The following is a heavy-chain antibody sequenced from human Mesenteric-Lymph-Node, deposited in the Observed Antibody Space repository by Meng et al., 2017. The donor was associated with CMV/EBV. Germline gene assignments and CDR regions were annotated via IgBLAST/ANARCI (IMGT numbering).Heavy chain of an antibody. CDR2: ISAYNGNT. D-gene: IGHD6-13*01. J-gene: IGHJ4*02. CDR3: ARRAAAGIVRFDY. CDR1: GYTFASYG. V-gene: IGHV1-18*04. Sequence: KASGYTFASYGVSWVRQAPGQGLEWMGWISAYNGNTNYAQKLQGRVTMTTDTSTSTAYMELRSLRSDDTAVYYCARRAAAGIVRFDYWGQGTLVTVSS.